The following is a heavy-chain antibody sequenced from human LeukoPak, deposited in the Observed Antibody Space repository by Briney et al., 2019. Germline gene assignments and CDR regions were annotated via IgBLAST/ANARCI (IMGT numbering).Heavy chain of an antibody. CDR1: GDSIITSSYY. CDR2: IYYSGIT. D-gene: IGHD3-22*01. V-gene: IGHV4-39*01. J-gene: IGHJ4*02. CDR3: ARSDYYDYRQIDI. Sequence: SETLSLTCTVSGDSIITSSYYWGWIRQPPGKGLEWLGSIYYSGITHYNLSLKRRVTIYVDTSRNQFSLHLYSVTAADTAVFYCARSDYYDYRQIDIWGQGTLVTVSS.